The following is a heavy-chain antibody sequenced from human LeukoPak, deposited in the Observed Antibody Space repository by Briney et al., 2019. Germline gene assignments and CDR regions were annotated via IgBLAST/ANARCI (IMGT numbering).Heavy chain of an antibody. Sequence: ASVKVSCKASGYTLTTYYMHLVRQAPGQGLEWMGIIIPSGGVTTYAQKFQGRVTMTRDTSTSTVYMYPRSLRSEDTAVYYCARARYAGNQIDYWGQGTLVSVSS. CDR1: GYTLTTYY. CDR3: ARARYAGNQIDY. CDR2: IIPSGGVT. V-gene: IGHV1-46*01. D-gene: IGHD4-23*01. J-gene: IGHJ4*02.